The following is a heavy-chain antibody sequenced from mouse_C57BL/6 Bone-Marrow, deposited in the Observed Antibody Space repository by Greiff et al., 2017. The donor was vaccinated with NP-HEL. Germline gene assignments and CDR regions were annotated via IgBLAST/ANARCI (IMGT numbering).Heavy chain of an antibody. V-gene: IGHV7-3*01. CDR1: GFTFTDYY. CDR2: IRNKANGYTT. Sequence: EVKLVESGGGLVQPGVSLSLSCAASGFTFTDYYMSWVRQPPGKALEWLGFIRNKANGYTTEYSASVKGRFTISRDNSQSILYLQMNALRAEDSATYYCARYDYYAMDYWGQGTSVTVSS. J-gene: IGHJ4*01. CDR3: ARYDYYAMDY.